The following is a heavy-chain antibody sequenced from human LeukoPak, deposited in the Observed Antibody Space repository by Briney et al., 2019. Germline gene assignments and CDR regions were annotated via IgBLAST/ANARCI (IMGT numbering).Heavy chain of an antibody. J-gene: IGHJ4*02. CDR2: ISGSGGST. Sequence: GSLRLSCAASGFTFSSYAMSWVRQAPGKGLEWVSAISGSGGSTYYADSVKGRFTISRDNSKNTLYLQMNSLRAEDTAVYYCAKVDDYDYVWGSCDYWGQGTLVTVSS. V-gene: IGHV3-23*01. CDR1: GFTFSSYA. CDR3: AKVDDYDYVWGSCDY. D-gene: IGHD3-16*01.